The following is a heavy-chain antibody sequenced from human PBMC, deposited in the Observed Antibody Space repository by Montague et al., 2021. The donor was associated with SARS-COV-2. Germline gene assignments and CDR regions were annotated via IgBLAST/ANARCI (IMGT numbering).Heavy chain of an antibody. D-gene: IGHD5-12*01. V-gene: IGHV4-59*08. CDR2: IYSTGSS. CDR1: GGSIISYY. J-gene: IGHJ4*02. Sequence: SETLSLTCTVSGGSIISYYWSWIRQYPGKRLEWIGYIYSTGSSDYNPSLESRVTMSIDMSKNQFSLKLSSVTAADTAVYYCARREWLRGGFDYWGQGTLVTVSS. CDR3: ARREWLRGGFDY.